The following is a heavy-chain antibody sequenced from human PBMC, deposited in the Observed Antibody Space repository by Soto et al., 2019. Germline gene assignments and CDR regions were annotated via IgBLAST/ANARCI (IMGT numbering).Heavy chain of an antibody. D-gene: IGHD3-22*01. Sequence: QVRLVQSGAEVKKTGSSVKVSCKASGTTFSNYAIGWVRQAPGQGLEWMGGIILPFGTPTYAQKFQGRVVISADESMTTAYMELRGLRSEDTAVYYCVRGPDYEGYFDYWGQGTLVTVSS. CDR2: IILPFGTP. CDR1: GTTFSNYA. V-gene: IGHV1-69*12. J-gene: IGHJ4*02. CDR3: VRGPDYEGYFDY.